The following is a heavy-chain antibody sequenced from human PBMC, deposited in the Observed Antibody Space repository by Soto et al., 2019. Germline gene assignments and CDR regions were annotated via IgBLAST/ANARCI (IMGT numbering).Heavy chain of an antibody. V-gene: IGHV1-8*01. CDR3: ARGGGGSYFLNY. D-gene: IGHD1-26*01. Sequence: QVQLVQSGAEVKKPGASVKVSCKASGYTFTSYDINWVRQATGQGLEWMGWMTPNSGNTGYAQKFQGRVTMTRNTSMSTAYREVRSLRSEDTAVYYCARGGGGSYFLNYWGQGTLVTVSS. J-gene: IGHJ4*02. CDR2: MTPNSGNT. CDR1: GYTFTSYD.